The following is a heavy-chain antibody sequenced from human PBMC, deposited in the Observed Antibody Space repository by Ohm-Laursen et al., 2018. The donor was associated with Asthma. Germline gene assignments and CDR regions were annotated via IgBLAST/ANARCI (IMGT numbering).Heavy chain of an antibody. CDR3: ARPITMVQGVIIKRYYYYGMDV. V-gene: IGHV3-30-3*01. D-gene: IGHD3-10*01. Sequence: SLRLSCSASGFTFSSYAMHWVRQAPGKGLEWVAVISYDGSNKYYADSVKGRFTISRDNSKNTLYLQMNSLRAEDTAVYYCARPITMVQGVIIKRYYYYGMDVWGQGTTVTVSS. CDR1: GFTFSSYA. CDR2: ISYDGSNK. J-gene: IGHJ6*02.